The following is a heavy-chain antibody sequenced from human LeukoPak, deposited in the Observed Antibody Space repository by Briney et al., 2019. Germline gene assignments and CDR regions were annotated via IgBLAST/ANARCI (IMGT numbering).Heavy chain of an antibody. Sequence: PSETLSLTCTVSAGSINSRGDYWDWIRQPPGKGLEWIGYIYYSGSTNYNPSLKSRVTISVDTSKNQFSLKLSSVTAADTAVYYCARDHGGYSYFDYWGQGTLVTVSS. D-gene: IGHD5-18*01. CDR3: ARDHGGYSYFDY. CDR2: IYYSGST. V-gene: IGHV4-61*08. J-gene: IGHJ4*02. CDR1: AGSINSRGDY.